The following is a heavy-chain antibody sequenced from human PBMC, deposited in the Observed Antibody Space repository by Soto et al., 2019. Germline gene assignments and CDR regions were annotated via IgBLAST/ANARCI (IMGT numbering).Heavy chain of an antibody. Sequence: GGSLRLSCAASGFTFSTYAMTWVRQAPGKGLEWVSYIHPSGQPIFYADSVKGRFTISRDNAKNSLYLQMSSLRAEDSAVYYCARRASSWGQGTMVTVSS. CDR2: IHPSGQPI. J-gene: IGHJ3*01. CDR1: GFTFSTYA. V-gene: IGHV3-48*01. D-gene: IGHD2-2*01. CDR3: ARRASS.